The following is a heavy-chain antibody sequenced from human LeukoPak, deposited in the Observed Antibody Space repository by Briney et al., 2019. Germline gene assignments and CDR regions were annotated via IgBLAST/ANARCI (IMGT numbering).Heavy chain of an antibody. CDR2: ISGSGGNT. D-gene: IGHD3-3*01. V-gene: IGHV3-23*01. CDR3: ARDLTSINDFWSGYYFSPGDY. Sequence: GGSLRLSCAASRFSFSSYAMSWVRQAPGKGLEWVSTISGSGGNTYYADSVKGRFTISRDNAKNSLYLQMNSLRAEDTAVYYCARDLTSINDFWSGYYFSPGDYWGQGTLVTVSS. CDR1: RFSFSSYA. J-gene: IGHJ4*02.